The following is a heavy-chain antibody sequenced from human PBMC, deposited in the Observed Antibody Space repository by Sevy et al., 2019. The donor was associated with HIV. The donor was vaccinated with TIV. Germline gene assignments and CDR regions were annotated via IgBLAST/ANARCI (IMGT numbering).Heavy chain of an antibody. J-gene: IGHJ4*02. CDR1: GASISSDGYS. D-gene: IGHD3-3*01. V-gene: IGHV4-30-2*01. CDR3: ARGGFLEWLLYPLFDS. Sequence: SETLSLTCAVSGASISSDGYSWSWIRQPPGKGLEWIGYIFHSGNTYYNPSLRSRLSISVDRSKNELSLKLSFVTAADTAVYYCARGGFLEWLLYPLFDSWGQGIPVTVSS. CDR2: IFHSGNT.